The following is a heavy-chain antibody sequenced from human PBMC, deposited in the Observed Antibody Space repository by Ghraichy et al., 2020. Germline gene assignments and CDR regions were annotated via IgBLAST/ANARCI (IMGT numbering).Heavy chain of an antibody. D-gene: IGHD6-19*01. CDR2: IKKDGSEK. V-gene: IGHV3-7*01. CDR3: ARDLGGGWYFDY. CDR1: GFIFSGYW. J-gene: IGHJ4*02. Sequence: GESLNISCAASGFIFSGYWMRWVRQAPGKGLEWVANIKKDGSEKYYVDSVKGRFTISRDNAKNSLYLEMNSLRAEDTAVYYCARDLGGGWYFDYWGQGALVTVSS.